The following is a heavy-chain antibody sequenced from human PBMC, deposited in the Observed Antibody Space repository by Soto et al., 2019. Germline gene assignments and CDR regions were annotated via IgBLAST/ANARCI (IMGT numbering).Heavy chain of an antibody. CDR3: AKGIIGIAADGFDY. D-gene: IGHD6-13*01. J-gene: IGHJ4*02. V-gene: IGHV3-23*01. Sequence: GGPQVHSCAAAEVNFGTYSMTLVSKAQGKGLEWVAHITASGGTTYYADSVKGRFTISRDTSRNTLYLQMNSRRAEDTAVYYCAKGIIGIAADGFDYWGQGTLVTVFS. CDR2: ITASGGTT. CDR1: EVNFGTYS.